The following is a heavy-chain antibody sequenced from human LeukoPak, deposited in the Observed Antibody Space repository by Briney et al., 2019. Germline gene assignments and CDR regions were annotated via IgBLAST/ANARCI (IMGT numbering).Heavy chain of an antibody. J-gene: IGHJ4*02. V-gene: IGHV4-34*01. CDR3: ARGSIYYGDSSAYFDY. CDR1: SESFSGYF. CDR2: INHRGST. D-gene: IGHD3-22*01. Sequence: SETLSLTCGVYSESFSGYFCTYIRRPPGGGLEWIGDINHRGSTNYNPSLKSRVTISDDTSKNQFSLRLTSVTAADTAVYYCARGSIYYGDSSAYFDYWGQGSLVTVSS.